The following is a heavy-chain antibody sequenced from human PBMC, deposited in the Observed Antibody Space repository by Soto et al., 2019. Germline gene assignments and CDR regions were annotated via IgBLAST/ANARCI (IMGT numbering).Heavy chain of an antibody. Sequence: GGSLRLSCAASGFTFSSYAMSLVRQAPGKGLEWVSAISGSGGSTYYADSVRGRFTISRDNSKNTLYLQMNSLRAEDTAVYYCAKTGVVWYQLRNYYYGMDVWGQGTTVTVSS. CDR1: GFTFSSYA. CDR2: ISGSGGST. V-gene: IGHV3-23*01. D-gene: IGHD2-15*01. J-gene: IGHJ6*02. CDR3: AKTGVVWYQLRNYYYGMDV.